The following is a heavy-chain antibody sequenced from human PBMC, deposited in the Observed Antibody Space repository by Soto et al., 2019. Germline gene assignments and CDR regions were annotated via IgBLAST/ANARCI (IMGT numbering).Heavy chain of an antibody. J-gene: IGHJ4*02. Sequence: XXSLRLYFAACGFTFSSYAMHWVPQAPGKGLEWVAVISYDGSNKYYADSVKGRFTISRDNSKNTLYLQMNSLRADDPAVYYCAKGQDIVVVVTAMVFDYWGQGALVTVSS. CDR3: AKGQDIVVVVTAMVFDY. CDR1: GFTFSSYA. D-gene: IGHD2-2*01. CDR2: ISYDGSNK. V-gene: IGHV3-30-3*01.